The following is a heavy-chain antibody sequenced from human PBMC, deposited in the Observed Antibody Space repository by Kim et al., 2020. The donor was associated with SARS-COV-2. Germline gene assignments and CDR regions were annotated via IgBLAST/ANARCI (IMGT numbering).Heavy chain of an antibody. J-gene: IGHJ4*02. V-gene: IGHV3-53*01. CDR3: GGGSGF. Sequence: YSGGSQFYTDSVKGRFTISRDTSNNKVYLGMKSLRAEDKGVYYCGGGSGFWGQGTLVTVSS. CDR2: YSGGSQ. D-gene: IGHD2-15*01.